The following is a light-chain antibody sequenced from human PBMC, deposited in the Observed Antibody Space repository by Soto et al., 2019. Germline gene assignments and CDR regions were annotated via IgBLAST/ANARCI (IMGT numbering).Light chain of an antibody. V-gene: IGKV3-11*01. Sequence: ETVLTQSPGTLSLSPGERATLSCRASQYVSSFLAWYQQKAGQAPRLLIYDASHRATGIPARFSGSGSGTDFTLTINSLEPEDFALYYCQQRYNWPPTFGQGTKVDIK. CDR3: QQRYNWPPT. CDR1: QYVSSF. J-gene: IGKJ1*01. CDR2: DAS.